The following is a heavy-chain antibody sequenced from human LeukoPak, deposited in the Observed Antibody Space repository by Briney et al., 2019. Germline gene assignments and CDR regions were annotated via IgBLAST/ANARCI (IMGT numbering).Heavy chain of an antibody. Sequence: GGSLRLSCVASGFAFRTYWMSWVRQAPGKGLDWVANIKPDGSDTKFEDSVKGRFAISRDNAKKSLYLQMNSLRVEDTAVYYCATQTSSEAFELWGQGTMVTVSS. CDR2: IKPDGSDT. CDR3: ATQTSSEAFEL. D-gene: IGHD2-2*01. J-gene: IGHJ3*01. CDR1: GFAFRTYW. V-gene: IGHV3-7*05.